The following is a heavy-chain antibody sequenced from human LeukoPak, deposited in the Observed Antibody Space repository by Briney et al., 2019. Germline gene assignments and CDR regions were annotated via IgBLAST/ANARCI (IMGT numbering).Heavy chain of an antibody. J-gene: IGHJ6*03. V-gene: IGHV4-4*07. Sequence: PSETLSLTCTVSGGSISSYYWSWIRQPAGKGLEWIGRIYTSGSTNYNPSLKSRVTMSVDTSKNQFSLKLSSVTAADTAVYYCARNLQGNYYDSSNYSYYYSYYMDVWGEGTTVTISS. D-gene: IGHD3-22*01. CDR2: IYTSGST. CDR1: GGSISSYY. CDR3: ARNLQGNYYDSSNYSYYYSYYMDV.